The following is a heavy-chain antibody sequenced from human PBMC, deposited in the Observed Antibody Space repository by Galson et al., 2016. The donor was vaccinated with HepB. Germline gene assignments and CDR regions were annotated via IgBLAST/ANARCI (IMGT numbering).Heavy chain of an antibody. Sequence: ETLSLTCAVYGGSFSDYYWSWIRQSPGKGLGWIGEINHSGSANYNPSLKSRVTISVDRSKNQFSLRLNSVTAADTAVYYCARGYGDSTVQLWFDPWGQGALVTVSS. CDR2: INHSGSA. CDR3: ARGYGDSTVQLWFDP. V-gene: IGHV4-34*01. J-gene: IGHJ5*02. CDR1: GGSFSDYY. D-gene: IGHD4-17*01.